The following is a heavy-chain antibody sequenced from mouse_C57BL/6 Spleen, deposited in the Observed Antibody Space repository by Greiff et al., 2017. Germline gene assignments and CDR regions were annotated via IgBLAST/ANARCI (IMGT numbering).Heavy chain of an antibody. V-gene: IGHV5-17*01. J-gene: IGHJ4*01. CDR2: ISSGSSTN. D-gene: IGHD1-1*01. CDR3: ARANYYGSSYYAMDD. Sequence: EVMLVESGGGLVKPGGSLKLSCAASGFTFSDYGMHWVRQAPEKGLEWVAYISSGSSTNYYADTVKGRFTISRDNAKNTLFLQMTSLRSEDTAMYDCARANYYGSSYYAMDDWGQGTSVTVSS. CDR1: GFTFSDYG.